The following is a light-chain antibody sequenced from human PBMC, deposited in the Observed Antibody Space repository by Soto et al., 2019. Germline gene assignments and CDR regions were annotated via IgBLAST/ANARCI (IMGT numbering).Light chain of an antibody. CDR2: GAS. CDR3: QQYAESPLT. J-gene: IGKJ3*01. V-gene: IGKV3-20*01. CDR1: QSVSSSY. Sequence: EIVLTQSPGTLSLSPGERSTLSCSSSQSVSSSYLAWYQQKPGQAPRLLIYGASTRAAAIPDRFIGSGSGTDFALTISRLEPEDFAVYYCQQYAESPLTFGPGTKVDIK.